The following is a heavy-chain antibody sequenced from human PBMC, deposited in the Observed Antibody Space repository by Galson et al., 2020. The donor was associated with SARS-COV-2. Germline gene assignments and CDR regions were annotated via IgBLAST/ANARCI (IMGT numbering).Heavy chain of an antibody. D-gene: IGHD6-13*01. V-gene: IGHV1-2*02. CDR2: INPNSGGT. CDR3: ARDLSIAAAGTAFDY. Sequence: ASVKVSCKASGYTFTGYYMHWVRQAPGQGLEWMGWINPNSGGTHYAQKFQGRVTMTRDTSISTAYMELSRLRSDDTAVYYCARDLSIAAAGTAFDYWGQGTLVTVSS. CDR1: GYTFTGYY. J-gene: IGHJ4*02.